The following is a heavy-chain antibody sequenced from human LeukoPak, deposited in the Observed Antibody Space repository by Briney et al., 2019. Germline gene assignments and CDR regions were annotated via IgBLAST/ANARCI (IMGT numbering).Heavy chain of an antibody. D-gene: IGHD4-11*01. CDR1: GGSISSGGYY. CDR3: ARDKLWHDYSNYYYYGMDV. Sequence: SRTLSLTCTVSGGSISSGGYYWSWIRQHPGKGLEWIGYIYYSGSTYYNPSLKSRVTISVDTSKNQFSLKLSSVTAADTAVYYCARDKLWHDYSNYYYYGMDVWGQGTTVTVSS. J-gene: IGHJ6*02. CDR2: IYYSGST. V-gene: IGHV4-31*03.